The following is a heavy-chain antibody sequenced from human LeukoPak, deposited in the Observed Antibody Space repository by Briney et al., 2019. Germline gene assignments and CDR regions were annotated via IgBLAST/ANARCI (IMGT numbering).Heavy chain of an antibody. CDR3: ARGRGIYRPPGLIADY. CDR1: GYSISSGYY. Sequence: PSETLSLTCSVSGYSISSGYYWGWIRQPPGKGLEWIGTIFHSGSTYYNPSLKSRVTISVDTSKNQFSLKLSSVTAADTAVYYCARGRGIYRPPGLIADYWGQGTLVTVSS. D-gene: IGHD3-16*02. J-gene: IGHJ4*02. V-gene: IGHV4-38-2*02. CDR2: IFHSGST.